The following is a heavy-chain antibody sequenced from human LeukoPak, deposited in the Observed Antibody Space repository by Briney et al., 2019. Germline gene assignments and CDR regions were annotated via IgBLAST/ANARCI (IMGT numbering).Heavy chain of an antibody. CDR1: GDSVSSISVA. CDR2: TYYRSKWYY. V-gene: IGHV6-1*01. CDR3: ALARSEYHYGMDV. J-gene: IGHJ6*02. Sequence: SQTLSLTCAISGDSVSSISVAWNWIRQSPSSGLECLGRTYYRSKWYYEYAVSVKGRININPDPSKNQFSLQLNSVTPEDTAVYYCALARSEYHYGMDVWGQGTTVTVSS.